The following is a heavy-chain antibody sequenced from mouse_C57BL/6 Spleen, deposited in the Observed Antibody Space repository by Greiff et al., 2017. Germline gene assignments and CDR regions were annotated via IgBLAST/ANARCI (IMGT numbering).Heavy chain of an antibody. V-gene: IGHV1-50*01. CDR1: GYTFTSYW. J-gene: IGHJ2*01. CDR3: ARCLTGSFDY. Sequence: VKLQQPGAELVKPGASVKLSCKASGYTFTSYWMQWVKQRPGQGLEWIGEIDPSDSYTNYNQKFKGKATLTVDTSSSTAYMQLSSLTSEDSAVYYCARCLTGSFDYWGQGTTLTVSS. D-gene: IGHD4-1*01. CDR2: IDPSDSYT.